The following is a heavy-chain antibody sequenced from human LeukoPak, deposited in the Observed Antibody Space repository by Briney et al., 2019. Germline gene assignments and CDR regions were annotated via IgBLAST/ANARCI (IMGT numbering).Heavy chain of an antibody. V-gene: IGHV3-9*01. Sequence: GRSLRLSCAASGFTFDDYAMHWVRQAPGKGLEWVSGISWNSGSIGYADSVKGRFTISRDNAKNSLYLQMNSLRAEDTALYYCANDSSGWYVDYWGQGTLVTVSS. CDR1: GFTFDDYA. D-gene: IGHD6-19*01. J-gene: IGHJ4*02. CDR2: ISWNSGSI. CDR3: ANDSSGWYVDY.